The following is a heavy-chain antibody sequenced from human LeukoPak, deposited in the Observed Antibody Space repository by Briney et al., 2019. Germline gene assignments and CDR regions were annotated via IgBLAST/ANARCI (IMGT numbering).Heavy chain of an antibody. Sequence: GGSLRLSCAASGFTFSSYWTHWVRQAPGKGLVWVSRINSDGSSTSYADSVKGRFTISRDNAKNTLYLQMNSLRAEDTAVYYCARGNSGYDLDLRFDYWGQGTLVTVSS. J-gene: IGHJ4*02. CDR3: ARGNSGYDLDLRFDY. CDR2: INSDGSST. D-gene: IGHD5-12*01. CDR1: GFTFSSYW. V-gene: IGHV3-74*01.